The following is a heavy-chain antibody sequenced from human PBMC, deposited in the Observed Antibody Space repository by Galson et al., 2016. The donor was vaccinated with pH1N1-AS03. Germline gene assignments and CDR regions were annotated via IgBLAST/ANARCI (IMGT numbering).Heavy chain of an antibody. Sequence: SLRLSCAGSGFTFSKYSIAWVRPAPGQGLEWVSSISSRGDDIYYADSVKGRFTISRDNAKNSLYLQMNGLRVEDTALYYCARPTAGLYSTYFGLDVWGQGTTVTVSS. CDR3: ARPTAGLYSTYFGLDV. CDR2: ISSRGDDI. V-gene: IGHV3-21*06. D-gene: IGHD6-13*01. CDR1: GFTFSKYS. J-gene: IGHJ6*02.